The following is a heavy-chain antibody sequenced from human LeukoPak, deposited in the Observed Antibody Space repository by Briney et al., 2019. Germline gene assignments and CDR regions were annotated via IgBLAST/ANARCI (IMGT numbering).Heavy chain of an antibody. Sequence: GGSLRLSCAASGFSFSRYWMHWVRQAPGKGLEWVSSISSSSSYIYYADSVKGRFTISRDNAKNSLYLQMNSLRAEDTAVYYCATSPDYFLFDYWGQGTLVTVSS. D-gene: IGHD4-17*01. V-gene: IGHV3-21*01. CDR2: ISSSSSYI. J-gene: IGHJ4*02. CDR1: GFSFSRYW. CDR3: ATSPDYFLFDY.